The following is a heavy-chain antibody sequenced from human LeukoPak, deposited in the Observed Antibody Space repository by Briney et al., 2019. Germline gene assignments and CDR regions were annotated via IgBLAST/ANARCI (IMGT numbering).Heavy chain of an antibody. CDR1: GFIFSTYW. CDR3: ARARPFGGYFDL. V-gene: IGHV3-7*05. D-gene: IGHD4-23*01. CDR2: INQDGSEK. J-gene: IGHJ4*02. Sequence: GGSLRLSCAASGFIFSTYWMSWVRQAPGKGLEWVANINQDGSEKYYADSVKGRFTISRDNAKKSVYLQMNSLRAEDTAVYYCARARPFGGYFDLWGQGTLVTVSS.